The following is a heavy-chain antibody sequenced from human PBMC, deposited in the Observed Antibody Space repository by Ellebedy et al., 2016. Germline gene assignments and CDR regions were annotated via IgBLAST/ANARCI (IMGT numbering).Heavy chain of an antibody. D-gene: IGHD3-3*01. CDR1: GLPFRMFF. Sequence: GESLKISXATSGLPFRMFFMSWVRQAPGKGLVWVSRINGDGNVTNYADSVKGRFTISRDNAKNTLYLQMNSLRAEDTGVYYCARLFLENDNWGQGTLLTVAS. J-gene: IGHJ4*02. CDR2: INGDGNVT. V-gene: IGHV3-74*01. CDR3: ARLFLENDN.